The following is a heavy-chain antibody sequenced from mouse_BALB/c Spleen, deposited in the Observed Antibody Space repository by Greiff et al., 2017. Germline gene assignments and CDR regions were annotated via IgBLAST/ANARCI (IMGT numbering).Heavy chain of an antibody. D-gene: IGHD2-14*01. V-gene: IGHV14-4*02. CDR1: GFNIKDYY. Sequence: EVKLVESGAELVRSGASVKLSCTASGFNIKDYYMHWVKQRPEQGLEWIGWIDPENGDTEYAPKFQGKATMTADTSSNTAYLQLSSLTSEDTAVYYCLVRGAWFAYWGQGTLVTVSA. CDR3: LVRGAWFAY. J-gene: IGHJ3*01. CDR2: IDPENGDT.